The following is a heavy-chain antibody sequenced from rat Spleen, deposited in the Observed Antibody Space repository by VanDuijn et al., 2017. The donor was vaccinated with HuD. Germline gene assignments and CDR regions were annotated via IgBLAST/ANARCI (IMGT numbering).Heavy chain of an antibody. V-gene: IGHV5-22*01. CDR2: ISYEGSST. CDR1: GFTFSDYY. CDR3: ARPTYGFDY. J-gene: IGHJ2*01. D-gene: IGHD1-11*01. Sequence: EVQLVESGGGLVQPGRSLKLSCAASGFTFSDYYMAWVRQAPKKGLEWVASISYEGSSTYYGDSVKGRFTISRDNAKSTLYLRMNSLRSEDTATYYCARPTYGFDYWGQGVMVTVSS.